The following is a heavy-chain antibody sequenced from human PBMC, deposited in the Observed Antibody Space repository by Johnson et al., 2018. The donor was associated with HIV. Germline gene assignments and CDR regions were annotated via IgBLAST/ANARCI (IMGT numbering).Heavy chain of an antibody. J-gene: IGHJ3*02. CDR1: GFTFSNAW. CDR2: ISGSGGSNK. Sequence: VQLVESGGGLVKPGGSLRLSCAASGFTFSNAWMSWVRQAPGKGLEWVSAISGSGGSNKYYADSVKGRFTISRDNSKNTLYLQMNSLRAEDTAVYYCVSSAQWSGWPPGAFDIWGQGTMVTVSS. D-gene: IGHD6-19*01. CDR3: VSSAQWSGWPPGAFDI. V-gene: IGHV3-23*04.